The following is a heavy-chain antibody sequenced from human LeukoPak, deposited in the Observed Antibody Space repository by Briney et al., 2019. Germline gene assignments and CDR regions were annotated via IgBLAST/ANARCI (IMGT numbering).Heavy chain of an antibody. Sequence: ASVKVSCKASGYTFTGYYIHWVRQAPGQGLEWMGWINPNSGDTNYAQKFQGRVTMTRDTSISTAYMELSRLRSDDTAVYYCARATYNGFFDYWGQGTLVTVSS. V-gene: IGHV1-2*02. CDR2: INPNSGDT. CDR3: ARATYNGFFDY. CDR1: GYTFTGYY. D-gene: IGHD5-24*01. J-gene: IGHJ4*02.